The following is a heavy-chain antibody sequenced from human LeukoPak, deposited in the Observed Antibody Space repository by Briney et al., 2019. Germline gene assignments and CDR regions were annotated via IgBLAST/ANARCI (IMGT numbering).Heavy chain of an antibody. Sequence: PSETLSLTCTVSGGSISSYYWSWIRQPAGKGLEWIGRIYTSGSTNYSPSLKSRVTISVDKSKNQFSLKLSSVTAADTAVYYCARGGVACSGGSCYYYYMDVWGKGTTVTVSS. CDR3: ARGGVACSGGSCYYYYMDV. CDR2: IYTSGST. V-gene: IGHV4-4*07. D-gene: IGHD2-15*01. CDR1: GGSISSYY. J-gene: IGHJ6*03.